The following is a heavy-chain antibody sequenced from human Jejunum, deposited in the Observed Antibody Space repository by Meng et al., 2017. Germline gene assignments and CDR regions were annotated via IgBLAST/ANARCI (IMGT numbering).Heavy chain of an antibody. CDR1: GFTFNSYW. J-gene: IGHJ4*02. D-gene: IGHD2-2*01. CDR2: IKNDGSST. V-gene: IGHV3-74*01. Sequence: GQGVESGGGLVQPGGSLRLSCAASGFTFNSYWMHWVRQGPGKGLVWVSQIKNDGSSTDYADSVKGRFTISRDNAKNMLYLQMNSLRAEDTAVYYCARGRYASVGFDYWGQGTLVTVSS. CDR3: ARGRYASVGFDY.